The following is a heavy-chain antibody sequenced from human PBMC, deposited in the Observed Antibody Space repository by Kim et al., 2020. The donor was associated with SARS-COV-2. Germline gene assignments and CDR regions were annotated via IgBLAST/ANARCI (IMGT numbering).Heavy chain of an antibody. CDR3: AKDPVGNPPPWYFDL. D-gene: IGHD7-27*01. V-gene: IGHV3-23*01. CDR2: ISGSGVRT. CDR1: GFTFSNYA. J-gene: IGHJ2*01. Sequence: GGSLRLSCVASGFTFSNYAMSWVRQAPGRGLEWVSVISGSGVRTYYADPVKGRFTISRDNSKNTLSLQMNSQTAEDTAMYYCAKDPVGNPPPWYFDLWGRGTLVTVSS.